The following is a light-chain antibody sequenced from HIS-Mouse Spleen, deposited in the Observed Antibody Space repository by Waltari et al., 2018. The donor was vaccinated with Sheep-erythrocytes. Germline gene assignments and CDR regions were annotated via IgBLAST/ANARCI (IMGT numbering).Light chain of an antibody. Sequence: DIQMTPSPSSVSASVGDRVTITCRAIQGISSWLAWYQKKPGKAPKLLIYAASSLQSGVPSRFSGSGSGTDFTLTISSLQPEDFATYYCQQANSFPITFGQGTRLEIK. CDR1: QGISSW. CDR3: QQANSFPIT. V-gene: IGKV1-12*01. J-gene: IGKJ5*01. CDR2: AAS.